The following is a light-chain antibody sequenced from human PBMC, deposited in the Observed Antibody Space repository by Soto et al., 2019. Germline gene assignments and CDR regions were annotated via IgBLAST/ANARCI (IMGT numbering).Light chain of an antibody. J-gene: IGKJ4*01. CDR1: QGISSW. V-gene: IGKV1-12*01. CDR2: AAS. Sequence: IQMTQSPSSLSASVGDRVTITCRASQGISSWLAWXQQKPGKAPKLLIYAASSLQSGVPSRISGRGSGTDFTLTISSLQPEDFATYYCQQANSFPLTFGGGTKVHI. CDR3: QQANSFPLT.